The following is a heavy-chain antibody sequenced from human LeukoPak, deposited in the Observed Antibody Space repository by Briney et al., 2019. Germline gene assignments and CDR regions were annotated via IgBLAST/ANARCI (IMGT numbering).Heavy chain of an antibody. J-gene: IGHJ4*02. V-gene: IGHV3-64D*06. D-gene: IGHD3/OR15-3a*01. CDR1: GFTFSNYA. CDR2: INSNGGST. CDR3: VRDWGNLDY. Sequence: GGSLRLSCSASGFTFSNYAMHWVRQGPGKGLEFVSAINSNGGSTYYADSMKGRFIISRDKSKNTLYLQMSSLRAEDTAVYYCVRDWGNLDYWGQGTLVTVSS.